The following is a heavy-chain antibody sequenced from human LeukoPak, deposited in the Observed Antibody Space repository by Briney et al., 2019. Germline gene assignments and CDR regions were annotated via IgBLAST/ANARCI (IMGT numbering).Heavy chain of an antibody. CDR1: GGSISSLY. Sequence: SETLSLTCSVSGGSISSLYWSWIRQPPGKGLGWIEYIYYTGSTNYNPSLKSRVTMFVDMSKNQFSLRLSSVTAADTAVYYCARHRAYSSSSPFDYWGQGTLVTVSS. CDR3: ARHRAYSSSSPFDY. CDR2: IYYTGST. D-gene: IGHD6-6*01. J-gene: IGHJ4*02. V-gene: IGHV4-59*08.